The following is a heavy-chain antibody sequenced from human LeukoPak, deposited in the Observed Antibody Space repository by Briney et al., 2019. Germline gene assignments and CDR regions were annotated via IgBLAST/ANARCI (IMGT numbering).Heavy chain of an antibody. CDR2: ISSSSSYI. D-gene: IGHD3-22*01. J-gene: IGHJ4*02. V-gene: IGHV3-21*04. CDR3: AKAPTALYYDSSGYYYN. CDR1: GFTFSSYS. Sequence: GGSLRLSCAASGFTFSSYSMNWVRQAPGKGLEWVSSISSSSSYIYYADSVKGRFTISRDNSKNTLYLQMNSLRAEDTAVYYCAKAPTALYYDSSGYYYNWGQGTLVTVSS.